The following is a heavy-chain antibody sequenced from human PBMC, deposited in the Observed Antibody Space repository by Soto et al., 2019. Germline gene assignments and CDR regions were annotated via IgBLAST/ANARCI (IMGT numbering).Heavy chain of an antibody. CDR1: GFTFRNYD. V-gene: IGHV3-13*05. CDR3: ARTDRDFYGLDV. Sequence: DVQLVESGGGLVQPGGSLRLSCEASGFTFRNYDMHWVRQGTGKGLEWVSGISAAGDPDYADSVEGRFTISRENAQNSFFLQMNSLRVGDMAVYYCARTDRDFYGLDVWGQGTTVIVSS. J-gene: IGHJ6*02. CDR2: ISAAGDP.